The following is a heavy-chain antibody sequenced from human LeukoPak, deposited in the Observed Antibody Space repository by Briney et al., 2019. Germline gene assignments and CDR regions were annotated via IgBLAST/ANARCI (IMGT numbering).Heavy chain of an antibody. CDR3: ARPIDDYGDPDAFDI. CDR2: ISGSGGST. Sequence: GGSLRLSCAASGFTFSSYGMSWVRQAPGKGLEWVSAISGSGGSTYYADSVKGRFTISRDNSKNTLYLQMNSLRAEDTAVYYCARPIDDYGDPDAFDIWGQGTMVTVSS. V-gene: IGHV3-23*01. J-gene: IGHJ3*02. CDR1: GFTFSSYG. D-gene: IGHD4-17*01.